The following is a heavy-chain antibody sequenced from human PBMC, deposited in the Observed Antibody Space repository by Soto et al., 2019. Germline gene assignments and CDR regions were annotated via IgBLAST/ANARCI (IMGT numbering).Heavy chain of an antibody. J-gene: IGHJ2*01. CDR2: SGPYEGVT. V-gene: IGHV1-18*01. D-gene: IGHD2-15*01. CDR3: ARCYCSVGSCYTCWHFDL. Sequence: QVQLVQSGAEVKKPGASVRVSCKASGYTFNDYGSSWVRQAPGQGLEWMGWSGPYEGVTNHAQTFQGRVTMTVDTSTTTADMELRSLRSDDTALYYCARCYCSVGSCYTCWHFDLWGPGTLVTVTA. CDR1: GYTFNDYG.